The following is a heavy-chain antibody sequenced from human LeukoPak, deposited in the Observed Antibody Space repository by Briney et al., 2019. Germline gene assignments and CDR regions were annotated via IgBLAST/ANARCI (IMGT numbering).Heavy chain of an antibody. CDR2: IYYSGST. D-gene: IGHD3-22*01. V-gene: IGHV4-34*01. J-gene: IGHJ3*02. CDR1: GGSFSGYY. CDR3: ARSDYYDSSGYNDAFDI. Sequence: PSETLSLTCAVYGGSFSGYYWSWIRQPPGKGLEWIGSIYYSGSTYYNPSLKSRVTISVDTSKNQFSLKLSSVTAADTAVYYCARSDYYDSSGYNDAFDIWGQGTMVTVSS.